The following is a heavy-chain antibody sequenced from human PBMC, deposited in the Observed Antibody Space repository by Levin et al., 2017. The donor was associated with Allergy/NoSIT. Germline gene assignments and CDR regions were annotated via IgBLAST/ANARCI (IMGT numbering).Heavy chain of an antibody. J-gene: IGHJ3*01. CDR3: ARDGELVATDRDSY. CDR2: ISSSSSYI. CDR1: GFTFSSYS. Sequence: GGSLRLSCAASGFTFSSYSMNWVRQAPGKGLEWVSSISSSSSYIYSADSVKGRFTISRDNAKNSLYLQMNSLRAEDTAVDYCARDGELVATDRDSYWGQGTMVTVSS. D-gene: IGHD5-12*01. V-gene: IGHV3-21*01.